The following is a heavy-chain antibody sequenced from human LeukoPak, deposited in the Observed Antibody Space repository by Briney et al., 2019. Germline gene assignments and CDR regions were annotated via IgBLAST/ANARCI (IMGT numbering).Heavy chain of an antibody. CDR2: MNPDSGDT. CDR1: GYTFTSYD. Sequence: GASVKVSCKASGYTFTSYDINWVRQAPGQGLEWMGWMNPDSGDTAYAQKFQGRVTMTRDTSTSTVYMELSSLRSEDTAVYYCARDSIQYYDFWSGYPTGDYFDYWGQGTLVTVSS. J-gene: IGHJ4*02. V-gene: IGHV1-8*01. CDR3: ARDSIQYYDFWSGYPTGDYFDY. D-gene: IGHD3-3*01.